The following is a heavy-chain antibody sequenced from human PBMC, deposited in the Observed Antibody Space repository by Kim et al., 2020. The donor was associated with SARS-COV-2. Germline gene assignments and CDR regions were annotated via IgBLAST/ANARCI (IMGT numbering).Heavy chain of an antibody. CDR3: ARDPLPFGWEGGPYYYYCGMDV. CDR2: IYHSGST. V-gene: IGHV4-38-2*02. CDR1: GYTISSCYY. J-gene: IGHJ6*02. Sequence: SETLSLTCTVSGYTISSCYYWGWIRQPPGKGLEWFGSIYHSGSTYYNPSLKSRVTISVDTSKNQFSLKLSSVTAADTAVYYCARDPLPFGWEGGPYYYYCGMDVWGQGTTVTVSS. D-gene: IGHD1-26*01.